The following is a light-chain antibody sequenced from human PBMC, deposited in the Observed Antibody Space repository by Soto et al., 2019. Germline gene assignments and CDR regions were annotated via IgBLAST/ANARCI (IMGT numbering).Light chain of an antibody. Sequence: ESVLMQAPGTLSISPGERATLACSASQSVGSNYLAWYQQHPGQAPRLLIYGASSRATGIPDRFSGSGSGTDFTLSISRLDPEDFAVYYCQHSGWTSWTFGQRTKV. V-gene: IGKV3-20*01. CDR1: QSVGSNY. CDR2: GAS. J-gene: IGKJ1*01. CDR3: QHSGWTSWT.